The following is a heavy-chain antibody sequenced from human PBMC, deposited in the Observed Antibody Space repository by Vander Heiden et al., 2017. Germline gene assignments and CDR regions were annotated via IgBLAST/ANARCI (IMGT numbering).Heavy chain of an antibody. CDR3: LTDWPIY. J-gene: IGHJ4*02. Sequence: EVQLVESGGGLVQPGGSLRLSCATSGFTFSSLGLDWVREAPGKRLEWRAYISAGSGTIYYADSVKGRFTISRDDARSSLFLQMNNLRDEDSAVYHCLTDWPIYWGQGTLVTVSS. CDR1: GFTFSSLG. V-gene: IGHV3-48*02. CDR2: ISAGSGTI.